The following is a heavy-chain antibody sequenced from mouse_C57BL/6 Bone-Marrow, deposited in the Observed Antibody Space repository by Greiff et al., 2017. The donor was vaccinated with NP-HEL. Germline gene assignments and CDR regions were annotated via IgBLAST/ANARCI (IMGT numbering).Heavy chain of an antibody. CDR1: GYAFTNYL. V-gene: IGHV1-54*01. CDR2: INPGSGGT. CDR3: ARLGYYFDY. J-gene: IGHJ2*01. Sequence: QVQLQQSGAELVRPGTSVKVSCKASGYAFTNYLIEWVKQRPGPGLEWIGVINPGSGGTNYNEKFKGKATLTADKSSSTAYMQLSSLTSEDSAVYFCARLGYYFDYWGQGTTLTVSS.